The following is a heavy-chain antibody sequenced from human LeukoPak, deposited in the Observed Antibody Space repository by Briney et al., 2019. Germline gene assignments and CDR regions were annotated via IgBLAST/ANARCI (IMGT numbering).Heavy chain of an antibody. J-gene: IGHJ4*02. Sequence: GRSLRLSCAASGFTFSSYAMHWVRQAPGKGLEWVAVISSDGSNKYYADSVKGRFTISRDNSKNTLYLQMNSLRAEDTAVYYCARVSASSGYSSQFDYWGQGTLVTVSS. V-gene: IGHV3-30*01. CDR3: ARVSASSGYSSQFDY. CDR2: ISSDGSNK. CDR1: GFTFSSYA. D-gene: IGHD3-22*01.